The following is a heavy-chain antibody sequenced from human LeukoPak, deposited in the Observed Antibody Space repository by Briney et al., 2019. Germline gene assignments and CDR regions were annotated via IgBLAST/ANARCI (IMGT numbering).Heavy chain of an antibody. J-gene: IGHJ6*02. V-gene: IGHV1-69*02. CDR2: IIPILGIA. CDR1: GGTFGSYT. D-gene: IGHD6-19*01. Sequence: SVKVSCKASGGTFGSYTISWVRQAPGQGLEWMGRIIPILGIANYAQKFQGRVTITADKSTSTAYMELSSLRSEDTAVYYCAKFSSGTGVDVWGQGTTVTVSS. CDR3: AKFSSGTGVDV.